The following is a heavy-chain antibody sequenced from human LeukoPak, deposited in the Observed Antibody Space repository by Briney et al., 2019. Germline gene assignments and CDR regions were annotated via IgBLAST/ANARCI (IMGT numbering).Heavy chain of an antibody. J-gene: IGHJ4*02. V-gene: IGHV3-64D*06. CDR2: ISGNGRKT. Sequence: RGSLRLSCSASGFTFSSRPMHWVPQAPGTGRESVTGISGNGRKTYYADSVKGRFTISRDNSQHTVNLPLSSLRPEDTAVYYCVNQISGWVYWGQGTLVTVSS. CDR3: VNQISGWVY. D-gene: IGHD6-19*01. CDR1: GFTFSSRP.